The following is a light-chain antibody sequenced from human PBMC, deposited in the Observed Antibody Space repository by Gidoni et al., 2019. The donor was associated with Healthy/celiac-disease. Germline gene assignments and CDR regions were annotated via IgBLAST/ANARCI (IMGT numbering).Light chain of an antibody. CDR2: AAS. CDR3: KQSYNTPYT. V-gene: IGKV1-39*01. CDR1: QSISIY. Sequence: DIQMTQSPSSLSASVGDRVTITCRASQSISIYLNWYQQKPGKAPKLLIYAASSLESGVPSRFSGSGSGTDFTLTISRLQPEDFATYYCKQSYNTPYTFGQGIKLEIK. J-gene: IGKJ2*01.